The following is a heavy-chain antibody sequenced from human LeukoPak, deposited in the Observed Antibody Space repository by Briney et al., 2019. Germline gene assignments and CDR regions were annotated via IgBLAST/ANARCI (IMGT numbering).Heavy chain of an antibody. D-gene: IGHD3-3*01. V-gene: IGHV3-23*01. CDR3: AKDLVYDFWSGYSHRAFDI. Sequence: GGSLRLSCAASGFTFSSYAMNWVRQAPGKGLEWVSAISGSGGSTYYADSVKGRFTISRDNSKNTLYLQMNSLRAEDTAVYYCAKDLVYDFWSGYSHRAFDIWGQGTMVTVSS. J-gene: IGHJ3*02. CDR2: ISGSGGST. CDR1: GFTFSSYA.